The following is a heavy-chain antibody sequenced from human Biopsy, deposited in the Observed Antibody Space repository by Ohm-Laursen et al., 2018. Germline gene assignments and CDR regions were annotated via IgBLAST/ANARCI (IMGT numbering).Heavy chain of an antibody. J-gene: IGHJ6*02. V-gene: IGHV3-23*01. CDR2: LHDRGVT. Sequence: GSLRLSCAASGFTFSSFWMSWVRQAPGKGLEWVSSLHDRGVTYYADSVKGRFTISGDNSKNTLYLQMNGLRAEDTAVYFCQGGHLPPGQFYGVDAWGQGTTVTVSS. CDR1: GFTFSSFW. CDR3: QGGHLPPGQFYGVDA. D-gene: IGHD3-16*01.